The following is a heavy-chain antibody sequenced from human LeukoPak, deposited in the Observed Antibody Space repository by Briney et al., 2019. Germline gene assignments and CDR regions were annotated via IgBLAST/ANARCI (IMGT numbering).Heavy chain of an antibody. Sequence: PGGSLRLSCGASGFIFRNYGMHWVRQAPGKGLEWVALIWYDGTNKYYTDSVKGRFTISRDNSKNTLHLQMNSLRVEDTAVYYCRTDQGREASDFWGQGTLVIVSS. CDR2: IWYDGTNK. CDR3: RTDQGREASDF. CDR1: GFIFRNYG. V-gene: IGHV3-33*01. J-gene: IGHJ4*02. D-gene: IGHD1/OR15-1a*01.